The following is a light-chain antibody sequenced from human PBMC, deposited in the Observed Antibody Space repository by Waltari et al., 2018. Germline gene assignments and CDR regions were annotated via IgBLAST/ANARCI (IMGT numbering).Light chain of an antibody. CDR1: QNLDRL. CDR2: MAS. CDR3: QQYINYWT. J-gene: IGKJ1*01. V-gene: IGKV1-5*03. Sequence: TQSPSTLSAFVGDKVTITGRASQNLDRLLTWYQQKPGKAPRLLIYMASNLESGVPSRFSGSGSGTEFILTINSLQPDDFATYYCQQYINYWTFGQGTKVQ.